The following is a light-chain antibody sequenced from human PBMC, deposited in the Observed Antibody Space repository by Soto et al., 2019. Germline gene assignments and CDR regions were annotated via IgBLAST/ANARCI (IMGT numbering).Light chain of an antibody. V-gene: IGKV3-11*01. CDR2: DAS. J-gene: IGKJ1*01. CDR1: QSVSSY. Sequence: EIVLTQSPATLSLSPGERATLSCRASQSVSSYLVWSQRKPGQAPRLLIYDASTRATGIPARCSGSGSGTDFTLTTSSLQFDDSAVYYCQQYNNWWTFGQGTKVDIK. CDR3: QQYNNWWT.